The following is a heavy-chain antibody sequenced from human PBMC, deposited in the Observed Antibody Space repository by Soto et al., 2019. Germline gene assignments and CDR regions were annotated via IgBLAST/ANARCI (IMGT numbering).Heavy chain of an antibody. CDR2: IIPIFGTT. J-gene: IGHJ5*02. V-gene: IGHV1-69*06. CDR1: GDTFGNFA. Sequence: QVQLVQSGAEVKKPGSSVKVSCRASGDTFGNFAMTWVRQAPGQGLEWMGGIIPIFGTTNYAQKFQGRVTFTADKSTRTAYMELDSLTSEDTAVYYCATESGQYVSSGQSWFDPWGQGTLVTVSS. D-gene: IGHD3-3*01. CDR3: ATESGQYVSSGQSWFDP.